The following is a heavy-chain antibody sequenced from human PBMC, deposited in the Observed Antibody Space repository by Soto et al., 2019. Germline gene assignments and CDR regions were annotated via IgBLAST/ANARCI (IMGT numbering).Heavy chain of an antibody. V-gene: IGHV1-8*01. J-gene: IGHJ6*03. CDR3: ARALSSRGGVGFLEWPHLPRYYYYMDV. Sequence: ASVKVSCKASGYTFTSYDINWVRQATGQGLEWMGWMNPNSGNTGYAQKFQGRVTMTRNTSISTAYMELSSLRSEDTAVYYCARALSSRGGVGFLEWPHLPRYYYYMDVWGKGTTVTVSS. CDR1: GYTFTSYD. D-gene: IGHD3-3*01. CDR2: MNPNSGNT.